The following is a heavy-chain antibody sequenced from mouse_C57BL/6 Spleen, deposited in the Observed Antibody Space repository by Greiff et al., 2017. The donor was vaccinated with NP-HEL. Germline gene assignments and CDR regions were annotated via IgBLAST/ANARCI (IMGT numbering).Heavy chain of an antibody. CDR2: IYPGDGDT. CDR1: GYAFSSYW. Sequence: VKLMESGAELVKPGASVKISCKASGYAFSSYWMNWVKQRPGKGLEWIGQIYPGDGDTNYNGKFKGKATLTADKSSSTAYMQLSSLTSEDSAVYFCARLTTVVANAMDYWGQGTSVTVSS. CDR3: ARLTTVVANAMDY. J-gene: IGHJ4*01. D-gene: IGHD1-1*01. V-gene: IGHV1-80*01.